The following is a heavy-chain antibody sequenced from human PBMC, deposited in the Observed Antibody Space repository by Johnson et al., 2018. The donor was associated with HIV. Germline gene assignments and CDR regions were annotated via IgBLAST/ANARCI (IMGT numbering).Heavy chain of an antibody. V-gene: IGHV3-48*04. CDR1: GFTFSSYG. D-gene: IGHD3-22*01. CDR2: ISCSGGTT. Sequence: VQLLESGGGVVQPGRSLRLSCAASGFTFSSYGMHWVRQAPGKGLEWVSYISCSGGTTYYADSVKGRFTISRDNAKNSLYLQMNSLRAEDTALYYCTMGGGITIIVAGTFDIWGQGTMVTVSS. J-gene: IGHJ3*02. CDR3: TMGGGITIIVAGTFDI.